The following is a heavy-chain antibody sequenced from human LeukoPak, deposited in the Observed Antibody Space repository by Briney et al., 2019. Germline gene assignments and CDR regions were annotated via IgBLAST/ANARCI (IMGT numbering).Heavy chain of an antibody. CDR1: GYTFSGYY. D-gene: IGHD4-17*01. CDR3: ARDLDDYGESS. V-gene: IGHV7-4-1*02. Sequence: GASVRVSCKASGYTFSGYYIYWVRQARGQGLEWMGWINTNTGNPTYAQGFTGRFVFSLDTSVSTAYLQISSLKAEDTAVYYCARDLDDYGESSWGQGTLVTVSS. J-gene: IGHJ5*02. CDR2: INTNTGNP.